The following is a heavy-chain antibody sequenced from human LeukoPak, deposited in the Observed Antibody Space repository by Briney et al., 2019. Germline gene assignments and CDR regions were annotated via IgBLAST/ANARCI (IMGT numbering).Heavy chain of an antibody. CDR1: GFSFRSFE. V-gene: IGHV3-48*03. D-gene: IGHD1-26*01. CDR3: ARSTEPSDPYFYYGMDV. Sequence: GGSLRLSCAASGFSFRSFEMSWVRQAPGKGLECIAYISSASGTIYHADSVKGRFTISRDNANNSLYLQMNSLRAEDTAIYYCARSTEPSDPYFYYGMDVWGQGTTVTVSS. CDR2: ISSASGTI. J-gene: IGHJ6*02.